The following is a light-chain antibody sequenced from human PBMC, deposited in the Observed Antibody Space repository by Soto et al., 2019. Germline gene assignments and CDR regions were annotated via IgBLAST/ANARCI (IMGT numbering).Light chain of an antibody. V-gene: IGKV1-39*01. J-gene: IGKJ1*01. Sequence: DIQMTQSPFLSASVGDRVTITCRASQSISAYLNWYQQKPGKAPKLLIYEASKLQSGVPSRFSGGGSGTDFTLTIYSVQPEDFATYYCQQSLNRATFGPGTKVDIK. CDR3: QQSLNRAT. CDR2: EAS. CDR1: QSISAY.